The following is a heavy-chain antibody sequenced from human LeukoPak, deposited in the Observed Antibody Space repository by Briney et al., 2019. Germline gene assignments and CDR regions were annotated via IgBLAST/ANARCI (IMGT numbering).Heavy chain of an antibody. CDR1: GYSFNTYW. J-gene: IGHJ4*02. Sequence: GESLKISCQGSGYSFNTYWIAWVRQVPGKGLEWMGIIYPGDSDTRYSPSFQGRITMSADKSINTAYLRWCSLKASDTAMYYCARAYYCGGGGCKLEYWGQGTLVTVSS. D-gene: IGHD2-21*01. CDR2: IYPGDSDT. CDR3: ARAYYCGGGGCKLEY. V-gene: IGHV5-51*01.